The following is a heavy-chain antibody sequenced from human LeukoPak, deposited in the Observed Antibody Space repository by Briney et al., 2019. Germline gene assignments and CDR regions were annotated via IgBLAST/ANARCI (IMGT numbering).Heavy chain of an antibody. Sequence: GGSLRLSCAASGFTFSSYAISWVRQAPGKGLEWVSAISGSGGSTYYADSVKGRFTISRDNSKNTLYLQMNSLRAEDTAVYYCAKSPRGKGFSRKSYWYFDLWGRGTLVTVSS. CDR1: GFTFSSYA. CDR2: ISGSGGST. D-gene: IGHD3-10*01. CDR3: AKSPRGKGFSRKSYWYFDL. J-gene: IGHJ2*01. V-gene: IGHV3-23*01.